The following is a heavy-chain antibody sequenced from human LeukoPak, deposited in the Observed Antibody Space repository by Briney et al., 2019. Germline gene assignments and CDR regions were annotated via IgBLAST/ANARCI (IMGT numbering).Heavy chain of an antibody. D-gene: IGHD5-24*01. CDR3: ARENEGYGYNPLDY. J-gene: IGHJ4*02. CDR1: GFTFSSYA. Sequence: GGSLRLSCAASGFTFSSYAMHWVRQAPGKGLEWVAVISYDGSNKYYADSVKGRFTISRDNAKNSLYLQINSLRAEDTAVFYCARENEGYGYNPLDYWGQGTLVTVSS. V-gene: IGHV3-30-3*01. CDR2: ISYDGSNK.